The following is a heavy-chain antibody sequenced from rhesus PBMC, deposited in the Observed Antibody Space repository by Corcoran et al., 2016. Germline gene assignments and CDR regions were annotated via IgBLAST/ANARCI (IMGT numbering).Heavy chain of an antibody. J-gene: IGHJ3*01. D-gene: IGHD3-3*01. CDR1: GGSISGYY. Sequence: QVQLQESGPGLVKPSETLSLTCAVSGGSISGYYWSWIRQPPGTGLEWIGRIYGSGGSTDYNPSLKSRVTISTDTSKNQFSLKLSPVTAADTAVYYCATRYYNFWSGSFDAFDFWGQGLRVTVSS. CDR3: ATRYYNFWSGSFDAFDF. V-gene: IGHV4-160*01. CDR2: IYGSGGST.